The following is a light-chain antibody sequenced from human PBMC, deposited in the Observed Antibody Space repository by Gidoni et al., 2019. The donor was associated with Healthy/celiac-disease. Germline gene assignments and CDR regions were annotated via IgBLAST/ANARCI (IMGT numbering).Light chain of an antibody. V-gene: IGKV1-39*01. CDR1: QSISSY. CDR3: QQSYSTPRT. CDR2: AAS. J-gene: IGKJ2*01. Sequence: SSLSASVGDRVTITCRASQSISSYLNWYQQKPGKAPKLLIYAASSLQSGVPSRFSGSGSGTDFTLTISSLQPEDFATYYCQQSYSTPRTFXQXTKLEIK.